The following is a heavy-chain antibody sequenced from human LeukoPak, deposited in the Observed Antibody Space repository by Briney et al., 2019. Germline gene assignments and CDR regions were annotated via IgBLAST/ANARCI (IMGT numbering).Heavy chain of an antibody. V-gene: IGHV4-34*01. D-gene: IGHD6-6*01. Sequence: PSETLSLTCAVYGGSFSGYYWSWIRQPPGKGLEWIGEINHSESTNYNPSLKSRVTISVDTSKNQFSLKLSSVTAADTAVYYCARGLRKYSSSSSPVYWGQGTLVTVSS. CDR1: GGSFSGYY. CDR3: ARGLRKYSSSSSPVY. J-gene: IGHJ4*02. CDR2: INHSEST.